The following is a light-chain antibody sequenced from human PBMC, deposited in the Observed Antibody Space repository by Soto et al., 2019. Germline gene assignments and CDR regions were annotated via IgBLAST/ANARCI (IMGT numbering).Light chain of an antibody. Sequence: QSVLTQPASVSGSPGQSITISCTGTSSDVGGYNYVSWYQQHPGKAPKLMIYDVSNRPSGLSNRFSASKSGNTASLTISGLQAEDEADYYCSSYTSSSTLVVFGGGTKVTVL. CDR2: DVS. CDR1: SSDVGGYNY. V-gene: IGLV2-14*03. J-gene: IGLJ2*01. CDR3: SSYTSSSTLVV.